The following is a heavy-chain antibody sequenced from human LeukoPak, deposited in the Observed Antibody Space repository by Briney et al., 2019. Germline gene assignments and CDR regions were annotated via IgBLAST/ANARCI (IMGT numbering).Heavy chain of an antibody. CDR2: IYTSGST. CDR3: ARDGRGVVVI. J-gene: IGHJ4*02. D-gene: IGHD3-22*01. CDR1: GGSISSGSYY. V-gene: IGHV4-61*02. Sequence: SQTLSLTCTVSGGSISSGSYYWSWIRQPAGKGLEWIGRIYTSGSTNYNPSLKSRVTISVDTSKNQFSLKLSSVPAADTAVYYCARDGRGVVVIWGQGTLVTVSS.